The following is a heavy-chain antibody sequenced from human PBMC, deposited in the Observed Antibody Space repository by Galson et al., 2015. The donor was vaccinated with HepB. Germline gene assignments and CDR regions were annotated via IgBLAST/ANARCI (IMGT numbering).Heavy chain of an antibody. D-gene: IGHD1-26*01. J-gene: IGHJ4*02. CDR1: GFTFSSYA. Sequence: SLRLSYAASGFTFSSYAMSWVRQAPGKGLEWVSAISGSGGSTYYADSVKGRFTISRDNSKNTLYLQMNNLRAEDTAVYYCAKSDGSGSYSPCPDYWGQGTLVTVSS. CDR3: AKSDGSGSYSPCPDY. CDR2: ISGSGGST. V-gene: IGHV3-23*01.